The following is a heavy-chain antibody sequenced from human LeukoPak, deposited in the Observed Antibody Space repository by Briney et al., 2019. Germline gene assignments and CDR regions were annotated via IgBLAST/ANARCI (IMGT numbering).Heavy chain of an antibody. D-gene: IGHD2-15*01. Sequence: GGSLRLSCAASGFTFSNAWMSWVRQAPGKGLEWVGRIKSKTDGGTKDYAAPVKGRFTISGDDSKNTLYLQMNSLKTDDTAVYYCTTDRGYCSGGSCYYGAFDYWGQGTLVTVSS. V-gene: IGHV3-15*01. CDR2: IKSKTDGGTK. CDR1: GFTFSNAW. CDR3: TTDRGYCSGGSCYYGAFDY. J-gene: IGHJ4*02.